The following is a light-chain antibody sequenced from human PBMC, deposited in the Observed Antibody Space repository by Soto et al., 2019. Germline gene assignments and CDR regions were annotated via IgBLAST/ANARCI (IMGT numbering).Light chain of an antibody. Sequence: AIQLTQSPSSLSASVGDRVTITCRASQGISSALAWYQQKPGKAPKLLIYDASSLESGVPSRFSGSGSGTDFTLTISSLQSEDFATDYCKQFNSYLLTFGGGTNLDIK. CDR2: DAS. J-gene: IGKJ4*01. CDR3: KQFNSYLLT. CDR1: QGISSA. V-gene: IGKV1-13*02.